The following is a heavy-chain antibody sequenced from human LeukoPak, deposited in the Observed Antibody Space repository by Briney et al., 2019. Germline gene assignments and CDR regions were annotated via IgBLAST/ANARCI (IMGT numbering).Heavy chain of an antibody. CDR1: GGTFISYA. CDR2: IIPIFGTA. J-gene: IGHJ4*02. V-gene: IGHV1-69*13. CDR3: ARWTYDSSGYASDY. D-gene: IGHD3-22*01. Sequence: SVKVSCKASGGTFISYAISWVRQAPGQGLEWMGGIIPIFGTANYAQKFQGRVTITADEPTSTAYMELSSLRSEDTAVYYCARWTYDSSGYASDYWGQGTLVTVSS.